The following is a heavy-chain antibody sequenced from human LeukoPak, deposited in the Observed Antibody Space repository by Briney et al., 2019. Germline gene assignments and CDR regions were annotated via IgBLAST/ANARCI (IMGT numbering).Heavy chain of an antibody. CDR3: ARVEMATIGFDY. CDR2: INHSGST. D-gene: IGHD5-24*01. V-gene: IGHV4-34*01. Sequence: PSETLSLTCAVYGGSFSGYYWSWIRQPPGKGLEWIGEINHSGSTNYNPSLKSRVTISVDTSKNQFSLKLSSVTAADTAVYYCARVEMATIGFDYWGQGTLVTVSS. J-gene: IGHJ4*02. CDR1: GGSFSGYY.